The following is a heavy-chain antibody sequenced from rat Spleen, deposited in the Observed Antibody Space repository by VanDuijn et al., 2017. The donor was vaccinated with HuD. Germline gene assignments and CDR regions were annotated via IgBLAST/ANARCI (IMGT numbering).Heavy chain of an antibody. CDR1: GFTFSNYY. Sequence: EVQLVESDGGLVQPGRSLKLSCAASGFTFSNYYMAWVRQAPTKGLEWVASISNDGGNTYYRDSVKGRFTISRDNAKSTLYLQMDSLRSEDTAIYYCVREDLGINYWGQGVMVTVSS. CDR2: ISNDGGNT. V-gene: IGHV5-25*01. J-gene: IGHJ2*01. D-gene: IGHD1-9*01. CDR3: VREDLGINY.